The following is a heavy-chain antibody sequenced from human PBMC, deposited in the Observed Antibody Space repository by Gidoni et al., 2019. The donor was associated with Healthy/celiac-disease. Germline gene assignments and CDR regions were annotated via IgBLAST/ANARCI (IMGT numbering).Heavy chain of an antibody. Sequence: EVQLVQSGAEVKKPGESLRISCKGSGYSFTSYWISWVRQMPGKGLEWMGRIDPSDSYTNYSPSFQGHVTISADKSISTAYLQWSSLKASDTAMYYCARHPDLELRAFYYGMDVWGQGTTVTVSS. J-gene: IGHJ6*02. CDR2: IDPSDSYT. V-gene: IGHV5-10-1*03. D-gene: IGHD1-7*01. CDR1: GYSFTSYW. CDR3: ARHPDLELRAFYYGMDV.